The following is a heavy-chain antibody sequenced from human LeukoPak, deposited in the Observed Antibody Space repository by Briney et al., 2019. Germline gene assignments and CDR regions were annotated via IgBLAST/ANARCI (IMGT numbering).Heavy chain of an antibody. CDR1: DDSITMYY. Sequence: PSETLSLACTVSDDSITMYYWTWIRQPPGKGLEWIGYVDHTGSTKFNPSLNGRVSISRDTSNNFFSLRLRSVTAADTAVYFCARGRVSSSTWYSTYYYFFYMDFWGKGTTVTVSS. CDR3: ARGRVSSSTWYSTYYYFFYMDF. V-gene: IGHV4-59*01. D-gene: IGHD4-11*01. J-gene: IGHJ6*03. CDR2: VDHTGST.